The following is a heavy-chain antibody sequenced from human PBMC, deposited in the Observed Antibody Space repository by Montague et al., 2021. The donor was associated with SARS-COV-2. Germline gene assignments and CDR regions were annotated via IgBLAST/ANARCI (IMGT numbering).Heavy chain of an antibody. J-gene: IGHJ4*02. CDR3: AKSDSSSPYFDY. CDR1: GFTFGDYV. Sequence: SLRLSCAASGFTFGDYVMHWVRQAPGKGLEWVSGISWNSGSIGYADSVKGRFTISRDNAKNSLYLQMNSLRAEDTALYYCAKSDSSSPYFDYWGQGTLVTVSS. CDR2: ISWNSGSI. D-gene: IGHD6-6*01. V-gene: IGHV3-9*01.